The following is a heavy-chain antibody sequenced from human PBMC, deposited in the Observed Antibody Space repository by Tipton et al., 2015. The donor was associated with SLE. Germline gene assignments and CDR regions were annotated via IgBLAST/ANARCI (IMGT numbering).Heavy chain of an antibody. CDR2: TVPTFATA. CDR3: AGRYCSETTCSHDY. Sequence: QSGAEVKRPGSSVKVSCKASGGTFNSYAISWVRQAPGQGLEWMGGTVPTFATANYAQKFQGRVTINTDESASTAYMEMSSLRSEDTAVYYCAGRYCSETTCSHDYWGQGTLGTVSS. CDR1: GGTFNSYA. V-gene: IGHV1-69*05. D-gene: IGHD2-2*01. J-gene: IGHJ4*02.